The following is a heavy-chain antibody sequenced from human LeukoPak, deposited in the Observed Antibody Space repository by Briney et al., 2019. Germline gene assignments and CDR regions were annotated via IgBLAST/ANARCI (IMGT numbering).Heavy chain of an antibody. CDR3: ARSLTYYYDSSVDY. Sequence: KPSETLSLTCTVSGGSISSSSYYWDWIRQPPGKGLEWIGYIYYSGRTNYNPSLKSRVTISVDTSKNQFSLKLSSVTAADTAVYYCARSLTYYYDSSVDYWGQGTLVTVSS. J-gene: IGHJ4*02. D-gene: IGHD3-22*01. V-gene: IGHV4-61*05. CDR1: GGSISSSSYY. CDR2: IYYSGRT.